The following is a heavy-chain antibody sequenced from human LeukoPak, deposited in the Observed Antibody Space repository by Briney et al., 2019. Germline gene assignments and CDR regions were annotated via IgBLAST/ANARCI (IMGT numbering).Heavy chain of an antibody. J-gene: IGHJ4*02. V-gene: IGHV4-34*01. D-gene: IGHD6-13*01. CDR3: ARGRGRGSSWFPFDY. Sequence: SETLSLTCAVYGGSFSGYYWSWIRQPPGKGLEWIGEINHSGSTNYNPSLKSRVTISVGTSKNQFSLKLSSVTAADTAVYYCARGRGRGSSWFPFDYWGQGTLVTVSS. CDR2: INHSGST. CDR1: GGSFSGYY.